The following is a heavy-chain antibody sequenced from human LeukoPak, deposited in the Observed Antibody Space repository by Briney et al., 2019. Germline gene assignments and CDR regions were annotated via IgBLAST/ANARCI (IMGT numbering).Heavy chain of an antibody. CDR1: GFAFSYYA. Sequence: GRSLRFSCAASGFAFSYYAIHGVRQAPGKGLEWVALIWSDGSNKYYADSVKGRITISRDNSKNTVYLQMNSLRAEDTAVYYCARELFGSGSCPDGWGQGTLVTVSS. J-gene: IGHJ4*02. CDR2: IWSDGSNK. D-gene: IGHD3-10*01. CDR3: ARELFGSGSCPDG. V-gene: IGHV3-33*01.